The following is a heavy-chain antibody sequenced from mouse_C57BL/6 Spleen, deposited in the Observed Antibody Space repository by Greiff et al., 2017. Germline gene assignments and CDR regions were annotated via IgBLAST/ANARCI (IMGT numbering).Heavy chain of an antibody. CDR3: ARYGIYDGYPWYFDV. V-gene: IGHV1-53*01. CDR2: INPSNGGT. CDR1: GYTFTSYW. J-gene: IGHJ1*03. Sequence: QVQLQQPGTELVKPGASVKLSCKASGYTFTSYWMHWVKQRPGQGLEWIGNINPSNGGTNYNEKFKSKATLTVDKSSGTAYMQLSSLTSEDSAVYYCARYGIYDGYPWYFDVWGTGTTVTVSS. D-gene: IGHD2-3*01.